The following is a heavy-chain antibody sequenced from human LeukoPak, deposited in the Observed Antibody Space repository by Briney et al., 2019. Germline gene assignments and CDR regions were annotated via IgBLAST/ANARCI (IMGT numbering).Heavy chain of an antibody. CDR2: ISGSGGST. CDR3: ARGVLRFFPNWFDP. J-gene: IGHJ5*02. CDR1: GFTFSGYG. V-gene: IGHV3-23*01. Sequence: PGGSLRLSCAASGFTFSGYGMSWVRQAPGKGLEWVSAISGSGGSTYYTDSVKGRFTISRDNSKNTLYLQMGSLRAEDMAVYYCARGVLRFFPNWFDPWGQGTLVTVSS. D-gene: IGHD3-3*01.